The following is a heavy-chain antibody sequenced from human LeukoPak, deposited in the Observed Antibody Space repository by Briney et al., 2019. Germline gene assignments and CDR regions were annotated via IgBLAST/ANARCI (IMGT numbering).Heavy chain of an antibody. D-gene: IGHD2-8*01. Sequence: GGSLRLPCAASGFTFSSYEMNWVRQAPGEGLEWVSYISASGSTILYADSVKGRFTISRDNAKNSLYLQMNSLRAEDTAVYYCARSGTYCTEGICYTGYYFDFWGQGTLVTISS. CDR1: GFTFSSYE. J-gene: IGHJ4*02. CDR2: ISASGSTI. CDR3: ARSGTYCTEGICYTGYYFDF. V-gene: IGHV3-48*03.